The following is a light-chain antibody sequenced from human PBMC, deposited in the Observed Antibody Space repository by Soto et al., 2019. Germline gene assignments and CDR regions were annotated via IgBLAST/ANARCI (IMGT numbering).Light chain of an antibody. V-gene: IGKV3-20*01. J-gene: IGKJ2*01. CDR3: QQYGSSPYT. CDR1: QSVSSSY. CDR2: GAS. Sequence: EIVLTQSPGTLSLSPGERATLSCRASQSVSSSYLVWYQQKPGQAPRLLIYGASSRATGIPDRFSGSGSGTDFTLTISGLEPEDFAVYYCQQYGSSPYTFGQGTKLEIK.